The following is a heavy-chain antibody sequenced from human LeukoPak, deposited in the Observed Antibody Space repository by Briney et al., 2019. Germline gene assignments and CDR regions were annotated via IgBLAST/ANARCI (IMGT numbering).Heavy chain of an antibody. V-gene: IGHV3-23*01. J-gene: IGHJ4*02. CDR1: GFIFRNYA. CDR2: ITGSGDTT. Sequence: PGASLRLSCAASGFIFRNYAMSWVRQAPGKGLEWVSAITGSGDTTYYADSVKGRFTISRDNSKNTLYVEMNTLRAEDTAVYYCANWGANDIWIVNYAPNFWGRGPWVTVP. CDR3: ANWGANDIWIVNYAPNF. D-gene: IGHD3-3*01.